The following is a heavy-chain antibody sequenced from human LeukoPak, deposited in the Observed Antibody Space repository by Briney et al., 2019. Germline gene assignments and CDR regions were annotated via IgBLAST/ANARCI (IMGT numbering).Heavy chain of an antibody. Sequence: SETLSLTCAVYGGSFSGYYWSWIRQPPGKGLEWIGEINHSGSTNYNPSLKSRVTISVDTSKNQFSLKLSSVTAADTAVYYCARGGVSHDYVLAHFDYWGQGTLVTVSS. J-gene: IGHJ4*02. CDR1: GGSFSGYY. CDR3: ARGGVSHDYVLAHFDY. D-gene: IGHD3-16*01. V-gene: IGHV4-34*01. CDR2: INHSGST.